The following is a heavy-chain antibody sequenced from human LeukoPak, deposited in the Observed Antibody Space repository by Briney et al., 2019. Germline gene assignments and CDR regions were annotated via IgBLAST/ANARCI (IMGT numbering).Heavy chain of an antibody. Sequence: GGSLRLSCAASGFTFSSYAMHWVRQAPGKGLEWVAVISYDGSNKYYADSVKGRFTISRDNSKNTLYLQMNSLRAEDTAVYYCARGPDYSSGYCDWGQGTLVTVSS. CDR3: ARGPDYSSGYCD. V-gene: IGHV3-30-3*01. J-gene: IGHJ4*02. CDR1: GFTFSSYA. D-gene: IGHD3-22*01. CDR2: ISYDGSNK.